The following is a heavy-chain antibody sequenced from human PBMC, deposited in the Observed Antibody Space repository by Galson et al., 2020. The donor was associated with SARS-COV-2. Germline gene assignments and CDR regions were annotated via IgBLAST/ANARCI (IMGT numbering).Heavy chain of an antibody. CDR3: ARDKGYSSSWYYFDH. Sequence: GGSLRLSCAASGFSLITSGMHWVRQTPGKVLEWAAFISHDGSSEYYSDSVRGRFTISRDTSNNNLFLQLSSLTTDDTAVYYCARDKGYSSSWYYFDHWGQGTLVAVSS. CDR2: ISHDGSSE. D-gene: IGHD6-13*01. CDR1: GFSLITSG. V-gene: IGHV3-30*03. J-gene: IGHJ4*01.